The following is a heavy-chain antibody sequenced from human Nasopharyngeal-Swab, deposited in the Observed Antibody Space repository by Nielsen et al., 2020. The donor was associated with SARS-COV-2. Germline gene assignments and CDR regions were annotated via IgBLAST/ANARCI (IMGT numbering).Heavy chain of an antibody. CDR2: IYYSGST. J-gene: IGHJ4*02. D-gene: IGHD2-15*01. CDR3: AGAGGYCSGGSCRRHYYFDY. Sequence: WIRQPPGKGLEWIGYIYYSGSTNYNPSLKSRVTISVDTSKNQFSLKLSSVTAADTAVYYCAGAGGYCSGGSCRRHYYFDYWGQGTLVTVSS. V-gene: IGHV4-59*01.